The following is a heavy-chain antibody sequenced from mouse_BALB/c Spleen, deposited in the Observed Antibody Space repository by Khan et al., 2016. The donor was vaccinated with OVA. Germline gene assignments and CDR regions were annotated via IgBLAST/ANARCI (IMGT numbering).Heavy chain of an antibody. CDR1: GYSITSNYA. CDR2: ISYSGST. V-gene: IGHV3-2*02. D-gene: IGHD1-1*01. Sequence: EVQLQESGPGLVKPSQSLSLTCTVTGYSITSNYAWNWIRQFPGNKLEWMGYISYSGSTNYNPSLKSRISFTRDTSKNQFFLQLNSVTTEDTATYYWARGNYYGYAMDYWGQGTSITVSS. CDR3: ARGNYYGYAMDY. J-gene: IGHJ4*01.